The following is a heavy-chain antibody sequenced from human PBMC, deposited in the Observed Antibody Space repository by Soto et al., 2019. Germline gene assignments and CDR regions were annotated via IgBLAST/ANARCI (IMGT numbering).Heavy chain of an antibody. J-gene: IGHJ4*02. V-gene: IGHV4-34*01. CDR2: INHSGST. Sequence: QVQLQQWGAGLLKPSETLSLTCAVYGGSFSGYYWSWIRQPPGKGLEWIGEINHSGSTNYNPSFKSRVTISVDTSKNQFSLKLSSGTGADTAVYYCASRPLDYGGQGTLVTVSS. CDR3: ASRPLDY. CDR1: GGSFSGYY.